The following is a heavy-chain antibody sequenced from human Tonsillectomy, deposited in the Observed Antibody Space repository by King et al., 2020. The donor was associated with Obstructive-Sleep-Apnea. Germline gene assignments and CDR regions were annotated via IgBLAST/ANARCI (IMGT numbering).Heavy chain of an antibody. V-gene: IGHV4-38-2*02. Sequence: VQLQESGPGLVKPSETLSLTCIVSGYSISSGYYWGWIRQTPGKGLEWIGNIYHSGSTYDNPSLKSRVIISVDTSKNQFSVKLSSVTAADTAVYYCARSAGGSYRHWYFDLWGRGTLVTVSS. J-gene: IGHJ2*01. CDR1: GYSISSGYY. CDR3: ARSAGGSYRHWYFDL. CDR2: IYHSGST. D-gene: IGHD1-26*01.